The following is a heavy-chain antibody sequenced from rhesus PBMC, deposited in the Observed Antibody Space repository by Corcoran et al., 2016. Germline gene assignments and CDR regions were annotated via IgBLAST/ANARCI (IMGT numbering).Heavy chain of an antibody. CDR3: ATEGGYSGYSSRFDY. V-gene: IGHV4-147*01. Sequence: QVQLQESGPGLVKPSETLSLTCAVSGYSISSNYWSWIRPSPGKGLEWIGCIYGSSGSTYYNPSLKSRVTISRDTSKNQLSLRLSSVTAADTAVYYCATEGGYSGYSSRFDYWGQGVLVTVSS. J-gene: IGHJ4*01. CDR2: IYGSSGST. CDR1: GYSISSNY. D-gene: IGHD5-30*01.